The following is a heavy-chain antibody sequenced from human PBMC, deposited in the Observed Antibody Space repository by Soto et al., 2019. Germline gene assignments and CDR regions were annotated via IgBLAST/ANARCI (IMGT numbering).Heavy chain of an antibody. CDR3: AHLVPGPLSFAY. CDR2: TYWDDDR. Sequence: QISLKESGTTLVKPTQTLALNCTFSGFSFNTRGVGVAWIRQPPGKPLEWLAVTYWDDDRRYRPSLTDRLTITKDISTNQVVLTMTNMHPEDTGTYYCAHLVPGPLSFAYWGQGALVTVSS. J-gene: IGHJ1*01. CDR1: GFSFNTRGVG. V-gene: IGHV2-5*02. D-gene: IGHD6-19*01.